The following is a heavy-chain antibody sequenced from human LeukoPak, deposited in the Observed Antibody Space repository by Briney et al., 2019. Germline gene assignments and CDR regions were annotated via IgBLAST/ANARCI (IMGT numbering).Heavy chain of an antibody. Sequence: GGSLRLSFAASGFTFSDYYMSWIRQAPGKGLEWVSYISSGSTIYYADSVKGRFTISRDNSKNTLYLQMNSLRAGDTAVYYCASPLSAASCSGGSCYDYWGQGTLVTVSS. CDR2: ISSGSTI. J-gene: IGHJ4*02. CDR1: GFTFSDYY. D-gene: IGHD2-15*01. V-gene: IGHV3-69-1*01. CDR3: ASPLSAASCSGGSCYDY.